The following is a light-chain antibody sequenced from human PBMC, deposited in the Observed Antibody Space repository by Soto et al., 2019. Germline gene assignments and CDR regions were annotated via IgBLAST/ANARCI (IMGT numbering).Light chain of an antibody. CDR3: CSYARSSPLLYF. J-gene: IGLJ1*01. CDR1: SSDVGSYNV. CDR2: EVS. Sequence: QSVLTQPASVSGSPGQSITISCTGTSSDVGSYNVVSWYQQHPGKAPKLMIYEVSKRPSGVSNRFSGSKSGNTASLTISGLQAEDEADYYCCSYARSSPLLYFXGTGTKVNVL. V-gene: IGLV2-23*02.